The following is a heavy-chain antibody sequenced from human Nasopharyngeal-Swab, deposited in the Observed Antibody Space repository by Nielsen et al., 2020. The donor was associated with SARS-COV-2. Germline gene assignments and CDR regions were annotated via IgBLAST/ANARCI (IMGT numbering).Heavy chain of an antibody. CDR2: ISWNSGSI. J-gene: IGHJ2*01. CDR3: AKLGYFDL. CDR1: GFTFDAYA. V-gene: IGHV3-9*01. Sequence: GGSLRLSCAASGFTFDAYAMHWVRQAPGKGLEWVSGISWNSGSIGYADSVKGRFTISRDNAKNSLYLQMNSLRAEDTALYYCAKLGYFDLWGRGTLVTVSS.